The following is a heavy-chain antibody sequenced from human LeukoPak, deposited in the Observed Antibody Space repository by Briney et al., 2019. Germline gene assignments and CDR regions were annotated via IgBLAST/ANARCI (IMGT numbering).Heavy chain of an antibody. CDR3: AKDRSCTNDICHGDFDC. D-gene: IGHD2-8*01. Sequence: GGSLRLSCAASGFTFSSYAVGWVRQAPGKGLEWVSSISGSGGSTYSADSVKGRFTISRDNSKNTLYLQMNSLRAEDTALYYCAKDRSCTNDICHGDFDCWGQGTLVTVSS. V-gene: IGHV3-23*01. CDR1: GFTFSSYA. CDR2: ISGSGGST. J-gene: IGHJ4*02.